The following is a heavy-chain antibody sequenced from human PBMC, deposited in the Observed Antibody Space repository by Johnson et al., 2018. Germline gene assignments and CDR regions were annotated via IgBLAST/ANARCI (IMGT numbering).Heavy chain of an antibody. J-gene: IGHJ6*02. V-gene: IGHV3-9*01. D-gene: IGHD6-19*01. CDR2: ISRNSGSR. Sequence: VQLVESGGGLVQPGRSLRLSCAASGFTFDDYGMHWVRQAPGKGLEWVSGISRNSGSRGYADSVKGRFTISKDNAKNSLYLQMNSLRPGDTALYYCAKDIAFYSRGWYGLDGMDVWGQGTTVTVSS. CDR1: GFTFDDYG. CDR3: AKDIAFYSRGWYGLDGMDV.